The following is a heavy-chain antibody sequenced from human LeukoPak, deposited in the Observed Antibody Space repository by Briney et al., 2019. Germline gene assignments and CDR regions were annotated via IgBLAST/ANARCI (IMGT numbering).Heavy chain of an antibody. D-gene: IGHD2-21*01. CDR3: AKFLPTHIVAANYYFDY. V-gene: IGHV3-23*01. CDR1: GFTFSSYA. J-gene: IGHJ4*02. Sequence: GGSLRLSCAASGFTFSSYAMSWVRQAPGKGLEWASAISGSGGSTYYADSVKGRFTISRDNSKNTLYLQMNSLRAEDTAVYYCAKFLPTHIVAANYYFDYWGQGTLVTVSS. CDR2: ISGSGGST.